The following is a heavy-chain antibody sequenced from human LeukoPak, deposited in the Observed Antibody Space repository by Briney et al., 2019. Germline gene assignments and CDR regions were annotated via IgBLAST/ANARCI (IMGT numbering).Heavy chain of an antibody. CDR3: AREDRYYGSGSYYVGY. D-gene: IGHD3-10*01. CDR1: GGSISSSTYY. V-gene: IGHV4-31*11. J-gene: IGHJ4*02. CDR2: IYYSGST. Sequence: PSETLSLTCAVSGGSISSSTYYWSWIRQHPGKGLEWIGYIYYSGSTYYNPSLKSRVTISVDTSKNQFSLKLSSVTAADTAVYYCAREDRYYGSGSYYVGYWGQGTLVTVSS.